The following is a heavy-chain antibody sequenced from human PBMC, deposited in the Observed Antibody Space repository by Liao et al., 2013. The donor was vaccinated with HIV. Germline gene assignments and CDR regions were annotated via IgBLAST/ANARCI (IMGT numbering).Heavy chain of an antibody. Sequence: QVQLQESGPGLVKPSETLSLTCTVSGGSISSSRYYWGWIRQPPGKGLEWIGSIYYSGSTYYNPSLKSRVTISVDTSRNQFSLKLSSVTAADTAVYFCARDGETGRDAFDIWGQGTMVTVSS. CDR2: IYYSGST. V-gene: IGHV4-39*07. CDR1: GGSISSSRYY. J-gene: IGHJ3*02. CDR3: ARDGETGRDAFDI. D-gene: IGHD1-1*01.